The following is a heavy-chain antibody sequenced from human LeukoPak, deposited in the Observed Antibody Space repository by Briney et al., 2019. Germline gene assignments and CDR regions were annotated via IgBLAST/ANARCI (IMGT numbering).Heavy chain of an antibody. Sequence: PSETLSLTCSVSNGSISSDFWNWIRQPPGKGLEWIGYVHHSGVTNYNPSFNSRVTMSVDTSKNQFSLKMGSVTDADTAVYYCVKGVVVIAKNPEWFDPCGKAPLSSSPQ. CDR2: VHHSGVT. J-gene: IGHJ5*02. CDR1: NGSISSDF. CDR3: VKGVVVIAKNPEWFDP. V-gene: IGHV4-59*03. D-gene: IGHD2-21*01.